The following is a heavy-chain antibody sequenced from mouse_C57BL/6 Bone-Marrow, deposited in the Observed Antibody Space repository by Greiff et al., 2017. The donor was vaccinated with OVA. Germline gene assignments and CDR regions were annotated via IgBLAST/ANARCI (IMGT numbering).Heavy chain of an antibody. V-gene: IGHV2-2*01. J-gene: IGHJ2*01. CDR1: GFSLTSYG. D-gene: IGHD1-1*01. CDR3: ARNPPVVATGDFDY. CDR2: IWSGGST. Sequence: QVHVKQSGPGLVQPSQSLSITCTVSGFSLTSYGVHWVRQSPGKGLEWLGVIWSGGSTDYNAAFISRLSISKDNSKSQVFFKMNSLQADDTAIYYCARNPPVVATGDFDYWGQGTTLTVSS.